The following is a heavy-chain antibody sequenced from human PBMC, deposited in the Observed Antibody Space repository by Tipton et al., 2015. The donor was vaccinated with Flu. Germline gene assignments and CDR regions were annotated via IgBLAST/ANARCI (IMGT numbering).Heavy chain of an antibody. CDR1: GGSISSYY. Sequence: LRLSCTVSGGSISSYYWSWIRQPPGKGLEWIGSIYHSGSTYYNPSLKSRVTISVDTSKNQFSLKLSSVTAADTAVYYCAREDFWSGDSGYYYYYMDVWGKGTTVTVSS. J-gene: IGHJ6*03. CDR2: IYHSGST. D-gene: IGHD3-3*01. CDR3: AREDFWSGDSGYYYYYMDV. V-gene: IGHV4-59*01.